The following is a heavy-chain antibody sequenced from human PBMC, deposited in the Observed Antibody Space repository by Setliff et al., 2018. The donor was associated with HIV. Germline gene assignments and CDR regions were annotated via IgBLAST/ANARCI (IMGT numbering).Heavy chain of an antibody. J-gene: IGHJ6*04. CDR3: ARPGYYDFWSKVDV. D-gene: IGHD3-3*01. CDR1: GGSFSGYY. CDR2: INHSGRP. Sequence: SETLSLTCAVYGGSFSGYYWSWIRQPPGKGLEWIGEINHSGRPYYNPSLKSRVAIYLDPSKNQFSLNLISVTAADTAVYYCARPGYYDFWSKVDVWGKGSTVTVSS. V-gene: IGHV4-34*01.